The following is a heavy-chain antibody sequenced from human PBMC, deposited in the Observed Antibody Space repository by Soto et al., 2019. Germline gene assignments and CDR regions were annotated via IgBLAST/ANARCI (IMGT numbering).Heavy chain of an antibody. CDR2: ISYDGSNK. Sequence: QVQLVESGGGVVQPGRSLRLSCAASGFTFSSSAMHWVRQAPGKGLEWVAVISYDGSNKDYADSVKGRFTISRDNSTNTLYLPMNSLLAEDTAVYYCARDRAAGPSPYGMAVWGQGTTVTVAS. CDR1: GFTFSSSA. D-gene: IGHD6-13*01. V-gene: IGHV3-30-3*01. J-gene: IGHJ6*02. CDR3: ARDRAAGPSPYGMAV.